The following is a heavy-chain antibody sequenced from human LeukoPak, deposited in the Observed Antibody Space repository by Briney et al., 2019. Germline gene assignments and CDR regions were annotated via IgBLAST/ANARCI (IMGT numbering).Heavy chain of an antibody. CDR2: IYSGGST. J-gene: IGHJ3*02. CDR3: ASTKLGYCSGGSCYLSDAFDI. V-gene: IGHV3-66*01. CDR1: GFTVSSNY. Sequence: GGSLRLSCAASGFTVSSNYMSWVRQAPGKGLEWVSVIYSGGSTYYADSVKGRFTISRDNSKNTLYLQMNSLRAEDTDVYYCASTKLGYCSGGSCYLSDAFDIWGQGTMVTVSS. D-gene: IGHD2-15*01.